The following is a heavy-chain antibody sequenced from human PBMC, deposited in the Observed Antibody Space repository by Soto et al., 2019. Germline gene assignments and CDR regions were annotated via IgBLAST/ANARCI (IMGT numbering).Heavy chain of an antibody. CDR3: ARELTPDL. J-gene: IGHJ5*02. CDR1: GFTVSSKY. Sequence: GGSLRLSCAASGFTVSSKYMNWVRQAPGKGLEWVSIIWSAGLTYYADSVRGRFTISRDISKNILFLQMNNLRAEDSAIYYCARELTPDLWGQGTLVTVCS. V-gene: IGHV3-53*01. CDR2: IWSAGLT.